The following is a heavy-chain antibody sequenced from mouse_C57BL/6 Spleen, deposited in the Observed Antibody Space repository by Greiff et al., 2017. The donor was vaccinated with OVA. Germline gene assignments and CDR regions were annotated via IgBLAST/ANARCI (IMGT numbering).Heavy chain of an antibody. CDR3: ARWGAQAWFAY. D-gene: IGHD3-2*02. V-gene: IGHV1-55*01. J-gene: IGHJ3*01. CDR1: GYTFTSYW. CDR2: IYPGSGST. Sequence: VQLQQSGAELVKPGASVKMSCKASGYTFTSYWITWVKQRPGQGLEWIGDIYPGSGSTNYHEKFKSKATLTVDTSSSTAYMQLSSLTSEDSAVYYCARWGAQAWFAYWGQGTLVTVSA.